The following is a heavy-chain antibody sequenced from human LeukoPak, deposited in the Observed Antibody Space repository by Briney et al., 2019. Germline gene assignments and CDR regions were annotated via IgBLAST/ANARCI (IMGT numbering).Heavy chain of an antibody. D-gene: IGHD3-22*01. CDR3: ARGVEYYFDSSGYSFYFDY. CDR2: IYSGGST. Sequence: GGSLRLSCAASGFTVRSNYMSWVRHAPGEGVGRGSVIYSGGSTYYADSVKGRFTISRDNSKNTLYLQMNSLRAEDTAVYYCARGVEYYFDSSGYSFYFDYWGQGTLVTVSS. V-gene: IGHV3-66*02. J-gene: IGHJ4*02. CDR1: GFTVRSNY.